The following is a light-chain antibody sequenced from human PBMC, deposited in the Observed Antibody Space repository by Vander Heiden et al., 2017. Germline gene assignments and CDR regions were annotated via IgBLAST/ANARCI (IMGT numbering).Light chain of an antibody. Sequence: EIVMTQSPATLSASPGERATLSCRASQRVSSNLAWYQQKPGQAPRLLIYGASTRATGIPARFSGSGSGTEFTLTISSLQSEDIAVYYCQQYNNWLWTFGQGTKVEIK. CDR1: QRVSSN. J-gene: IGKJ1*01. CDR2: GAS. V-gene: IGKV3-15*01. CDR3: QQYNNWLWT.